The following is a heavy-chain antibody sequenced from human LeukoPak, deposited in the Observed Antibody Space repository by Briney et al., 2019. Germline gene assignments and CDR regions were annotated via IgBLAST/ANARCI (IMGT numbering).Heavy chain of an antibody. CDR3: ARQYYDSSGYHLYFDY. Sequence: GESLKISCKGSGYSFTSYWIGWVRQMPGKGPEWMGIIYPGDSDTRYSPSFQGQVTISADKSISTAYLQWSSLKASDTAMYYCARQYYDSSGYHLYFDYWGKGTLVTVSS. CDR2: IYPGDSDT. J-gene: IGHJ4*02. CDR1: GYSFTSYW. D-gene: IGHD3-22*01. V-gene: IGHV5-51*01.